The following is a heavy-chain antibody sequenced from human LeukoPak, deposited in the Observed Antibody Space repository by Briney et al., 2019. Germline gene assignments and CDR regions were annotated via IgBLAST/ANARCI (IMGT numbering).Heavy chain of an antibody. Sequence: GSLRLSCAASGFTFSSYSMNWVRQAPGKGLEWVSSISSSSSYIYCADSVKGRFTISRDNAKNSLYLQMNSLRAEDTAVYYCARDKVVGATHDYWGQGTLVTVSS. CDR1: GFTFSSYS. D-gene: IGHD1-26*01. J-gene: IGHJ4*02. CDR3: ARDKVVGATHDY. V-gene: IGHV3-21*01. CDR2: ISSSSSYI.